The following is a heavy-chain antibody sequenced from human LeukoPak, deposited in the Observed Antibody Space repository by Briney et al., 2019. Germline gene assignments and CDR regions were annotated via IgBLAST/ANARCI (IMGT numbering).Heavy chain of an antibody. CDR3: ARVNYDILTGYSWGGDY. CDR2: INWNGGST. CDR1: GFTFDDYG. D-gene: IGHD3-9*01. J-gene: IGHJ4*02. V-gene: IGHV3-20*04. Sequence: GGSLRLSCAASGFTFDDYGMRWFRQAPGKGLEWVSGINWNGGSTGYADSVKGRFTISRDNAKNSLYLQMNSLRAEDTALYYCARVNYDILTGYSWGGDYWGQGTLVTVSS.